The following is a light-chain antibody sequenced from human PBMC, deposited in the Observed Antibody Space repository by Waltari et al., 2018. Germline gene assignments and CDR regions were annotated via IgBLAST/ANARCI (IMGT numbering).Light chain of an antibody. CDR3: CSYAGSSTYV. Sequence: QSALTQPAPVSGSPGQSLTIPCTGTSSDVGSNNLVSWYQQHPGKAPKLMIYEGSKRPSGVSNRFSGSKSGNTASLTISGLQAEDEADYYCCSYAGSSTYVFGTGTKVTVL. J-gene: IGLJ1*01. CDR1: SSDVGSNNL. CDR2: EGS. V-gene: IGLV2-23*01.